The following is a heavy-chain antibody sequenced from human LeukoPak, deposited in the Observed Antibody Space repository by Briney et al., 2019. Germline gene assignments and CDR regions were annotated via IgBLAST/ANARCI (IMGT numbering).Heavy chain of an antibody. CDR2: IYTSGST. Sequence: PSETLSLTCAVYSGSFSGYYWNWIRQPAGKGLEWIGLIYTSGSTYYNPSLKSRLTISLDTSKNQFSLKLGSVTAADTAVYYCAREFDLWGRGTLVTVSS. CDR3: AREFDL. CDR1: SGSFSGYY. V-gene: IGHV4-4*07. J-gene: IGHJ2*01.